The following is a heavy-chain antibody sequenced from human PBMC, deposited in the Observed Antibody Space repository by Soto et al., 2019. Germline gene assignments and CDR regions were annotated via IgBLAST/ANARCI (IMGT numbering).Heavy chain of an antibody. CDR2: IIPIFGTA. CDR1: GGTFSSYA. J-gene: IGHJ4*02. Sequence: SVKVSCKASGGTFSSYAISWVRQAPGQGLEWMGGIIPIFGTANYAQKFQGRVTITADVSTSTAYMELSSLRSEYTAVYYCAMRKTGDLGPYYFDYWGQGTLVTVSS. CDR3: AMRKTGDLGPYYFDY. V-gene: IGHV1-69*13. D-gene: IGHD7-27*01.